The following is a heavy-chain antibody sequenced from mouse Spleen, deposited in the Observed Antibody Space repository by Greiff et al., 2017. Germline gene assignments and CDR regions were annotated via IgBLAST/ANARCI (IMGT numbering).Heavy chain of an antibody. CDR3: ARYEDYGYQYFDV. J-gene: IGHJ1*01. D-gene: IGHD1-2*01. CDR2: IRNKANGYTT. V-gene: IGHV7-3*01. CDR1: GFTFTDYY. Sequence: EVKLVESGGGLVQPGGSLSLSCAASGFTFTDYYMSWVRQPPGKALEWLGFIRNKANGYTTEYSASVKGRFTISRDNSQSILYLQMNALRAEDSATYYCARYEDYGYQYFDVWGAGTTVTVSS.